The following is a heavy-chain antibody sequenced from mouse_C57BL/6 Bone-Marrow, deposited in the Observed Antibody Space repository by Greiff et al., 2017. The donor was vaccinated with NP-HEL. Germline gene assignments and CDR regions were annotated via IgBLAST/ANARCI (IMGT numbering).Heavy chain of an antibody. Sequence: VQLQQPGAELVRPGSSVKLSCKASGYTFTSYWMHWVKQRPIQGLEWIGNIDPSDSETHYNQKFKDKATLTVDKSSSTAYMQLSSLTSEDSAVYYCARELITTVVAYYFDYWGQGTTLTVSS. J-gene: IGHJ2*01. CDR3: ARELITTVVAYYFDY. CDR2: IDPSDSET. D-gene: IGHD1-1*01. CDR1: GYTFTSYW. V-gene: IGHV1-52*01.